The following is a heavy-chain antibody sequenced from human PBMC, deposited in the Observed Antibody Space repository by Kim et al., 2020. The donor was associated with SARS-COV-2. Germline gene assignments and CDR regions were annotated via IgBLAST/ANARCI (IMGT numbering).Heavy chain of an antibody. D-gene: IGHD6-13*01. CDR3: ARGRQYSSSWPFDY. Sequence: NPSLKSRVTISVDTSKNQFSLKLSSVTAADTAVYYCARGRQYSSSWPFDYWGQGTLVTVSS. V-gene: IGHV4-34*01. J-gene: IGHJ4*02.